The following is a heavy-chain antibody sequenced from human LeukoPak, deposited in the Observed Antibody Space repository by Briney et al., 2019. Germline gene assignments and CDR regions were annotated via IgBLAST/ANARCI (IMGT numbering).Heavy chain of an antibody. V-gene: IGHV4-34*01. CDR2: SNHSGST. CDR3: ARGRSLHCFDY. CDR1: GGSFSACY. Sequence: SETLSLICGVYGGSFSACYWSWIRQPPGKGLEWIGESNHSGSTTYNPSLKSRVTISVDTSKNQFSLKLSSVTAADTAVYYCARGRSLHCFDYWGQGTLVTVSS. J-gene: IGHJ4*02.